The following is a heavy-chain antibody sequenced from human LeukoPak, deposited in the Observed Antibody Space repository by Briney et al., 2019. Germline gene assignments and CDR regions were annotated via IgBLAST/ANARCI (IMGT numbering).Heavy chain of an antibody. CDR2: IYPGDSDT. CDR3: ARRVSNSYYDSSGYLFDY. D-gene: IGHD3-22*01. Sequence: GESLKISCKGSGYSFTSYWIGWVRQMPGKGLEWTGIIYPGDSDTRYSPSFQGQVTISADKSISTAYLQWSSLKASDTAMYYCARRVSNSYYDSSGYLFDYWGQGTLVTVSS. CDR1: GYSFTSYW. V-gene: IGHV5-51*01. J-gene: IGHJ4*02.